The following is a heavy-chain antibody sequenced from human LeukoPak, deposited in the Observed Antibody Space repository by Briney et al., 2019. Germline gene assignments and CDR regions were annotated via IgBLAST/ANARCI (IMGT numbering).Heavy chain of an antibody. CDR3: AERASGDTVTSIVGLNWFDP. J-gene: IGHJ5*02. CDR1: LVTFRIYG. D-gene: IGHD4-17*01. V-gene: IGHV3-30*03. CDR2: ISYDGSHK. Sequence: GGSLRLSCAASLVTFRIYGMHWVRQAPGKGLEWVAVISYDGSHKYYADSVKGRFSISRDNSKNTLSLKMNSLRADDSVMYYCAERASGDTVTSIVGLNWFDPWGQGTLVTVSS.